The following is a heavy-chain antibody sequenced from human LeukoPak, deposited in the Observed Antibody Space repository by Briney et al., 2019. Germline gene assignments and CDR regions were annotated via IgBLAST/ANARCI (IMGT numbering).Heavy chain of an antibody. Sequence: SETLSLTCTVSGGSISSGDYYWGWIRQSPGKGLEWIASIYSSGNTHSNPSLKSRVSISVDTSKNQVSLKLYSVTASDAAIYYCARHLSGTTMSHYFDFWGQGTLVTVSS. CDR1: GGSISSGDYY. D-gene: IGHD1-1*01. CDR3: ARHLSGTTMSHYFDF. V-gene: IGHV4-39*01. CDR2: IYSSGNT. J-gene: IGHJ4*02.